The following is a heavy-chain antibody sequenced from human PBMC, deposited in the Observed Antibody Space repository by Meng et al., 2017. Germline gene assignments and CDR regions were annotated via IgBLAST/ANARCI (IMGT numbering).Heavy chain of an antibody. CDR2: IGYDGSNK. V-gene: IGHV3-33*01. J-gene: IGHJ4*02. CDR3: ARDLGSSSSYFDY. D-gene: IGHD6-6*01. CDR1: GFTFSSYG. Sequence: GGSLRLSCAASGFTFSSYGMHWVRQAPGKGLEWVAVIGYDGSNKYYADSVKGRFTISRDNAKNSLYLQMNSLRAEDTAVYYCARDLGSSSSYFDYWGQGTLVTVSS.